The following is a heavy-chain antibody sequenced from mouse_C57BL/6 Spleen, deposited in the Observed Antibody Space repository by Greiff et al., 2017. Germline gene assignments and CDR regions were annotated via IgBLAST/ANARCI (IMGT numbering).Heavy chain of an antibody. J-gene: IGHJ2*01. CDR1: GFSLTSYG. Sequence: QVQLQQSGPGLVQPSQSLSITCTVSGFSLTSYGVHWVRQSPGKGLEWLGGIWSGGSTDYNAAFISRLSISKDNSKSQVFFKMNSLRADDTAIYYCARGVEGFGYWGQGTTLTVSS. CDR2: IWSGGST. D-gene: IGHD1-1*02. V-gene: IGHV2-2*01. CDR3: ARGVEGFGY.